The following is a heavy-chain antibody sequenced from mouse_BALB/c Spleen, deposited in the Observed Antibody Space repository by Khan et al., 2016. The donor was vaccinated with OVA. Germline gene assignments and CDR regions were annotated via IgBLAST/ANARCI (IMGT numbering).Heavy chain of an antibody. CDR2: ISYSGNT. Sequence: EVQLVESGPGLVKPSQSLSLTCTVTGYSITSDYAWNWIRQFPGNKLEWLGFISYSGNTNYNPSLKIRISITRDTSKNQFFLQLNSVTTEDTATYYCTRICGGDFDYWGHSTTLTVSS. V-gene: IGHV3-2*02. J-gene: IGHJ2*01. CDR3: TRICGGDFDY. CDR1: GYSITSDYA.